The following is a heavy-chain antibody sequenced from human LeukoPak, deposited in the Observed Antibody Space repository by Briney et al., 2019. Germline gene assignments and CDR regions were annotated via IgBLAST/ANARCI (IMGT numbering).Heavy chain of an antibody. D-gene: IGHD3-9*01. CDR2: VYHSGST. V-gene: IGHV4-4*02. J-gene: IGHJ6*02. CDR1: GDSISTNHW. CDR3: ARVRGYYDILTGYYYYYGMDV. Sequence: PSGTLSLTCAVSGDSISTNHWWSWVRQPPGKGLEWIGEVYHSGSTNYNPSLKSRVTISVDKSKNLFSLKLTSVTAADTAVYYCARVRGYYDILTGYYYYYGMDVWGQGTTVTVSS.